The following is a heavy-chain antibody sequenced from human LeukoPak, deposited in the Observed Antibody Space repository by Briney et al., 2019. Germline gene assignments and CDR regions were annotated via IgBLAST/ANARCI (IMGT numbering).Heavy chain of an antibody. D-gene: IGHD4-23*01. CDR2: INSDGRST. CDR3: ATNYGGDSNY. J-gene: IGHJ4*02. V-gene: IGHV3-74*01. Sequence: GGSLSLSCAVSGFTFSNSWMHWVRQAPGKGLVWVSGINSDGRSTTYADSVKGRFTISRDNAKNTLSLQMNSLRAEDTAVYYCATNYGGDSNYWGQGTLVTVSS. CDR1: GFTFSNSW.